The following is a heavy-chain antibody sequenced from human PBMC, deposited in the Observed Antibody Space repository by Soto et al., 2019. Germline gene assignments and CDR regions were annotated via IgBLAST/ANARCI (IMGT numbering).Heavy chain of an antibody. D-gene: IGHD4-17*01. V-gene: IGHV3-66*01. CDR1: GFTVSNNY. CDR2: IYSGGRT. CDR3: ARSSKDYGDYG. Sequence: EVQLVESGGGLVQPGGSLRLSCAASGFTVSNNYMSWVRQAPGKGLEWVSVIYSGGRTDYADSVKGRFTISRDNSKNTLYLQMNRLRGEDTAVYYCARSSKDYGDYGWGQGTLVTVSS. J-gene: IGHJ4*02.